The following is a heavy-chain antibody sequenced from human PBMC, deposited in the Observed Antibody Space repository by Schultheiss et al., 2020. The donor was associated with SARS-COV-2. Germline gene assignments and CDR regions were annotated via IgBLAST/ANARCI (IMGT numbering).Heavy chain of an antibody. CDR2: ISSRGSTI. D-gene: IGHD6-13*01. CDR3: ARYEQQLGYIDY. V-gene: IGHV3-48*03. CDR1: GFTFSSYE. Sequence: GGSLRLSCAASGFTFSSYEMNWVRQAPGKGLEWVSYISSRGSTISYADSVRGRFTISRDNAKNSLYLLMNSLTAEDTAVYYCARYEQQLGYIDYWGQGTLVTVSS. J-gene: IGHJ4*02.